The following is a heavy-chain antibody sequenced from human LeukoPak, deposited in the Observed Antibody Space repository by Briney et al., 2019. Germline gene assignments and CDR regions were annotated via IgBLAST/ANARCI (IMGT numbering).Heavy chain of an antibody. D-gene: IGHD3-22*01. Sequence: PGRSLRLSCEASGFSLSGYGMHWVRQAPGKGLEWVALIWSAGTNEFYADAVKGRFTISRDNAKNTLYLQMNSLRAEDTAVYYCVIDFSGYLSFDYWGQGTLVTVSS. J-gene: IGHJ4*02. CDR3: VIDFSGYLSFDY. CDR2: IWSAGTNE. V-gene: IGHV3-33*03. CDR1: GFSLSGYG.